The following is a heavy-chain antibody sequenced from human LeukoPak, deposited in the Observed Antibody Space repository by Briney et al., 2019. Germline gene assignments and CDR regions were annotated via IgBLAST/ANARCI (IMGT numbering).Heavy chain of an antibody. CDR3: AKDEGWLQYRYFDY. CDR1: GFTFSSYG. J-gene: IGHJ4*02. CDR2: ISYDGSNK. Sequence: GGSRRLSCAASGFTFSSYGMHWVRQAPGKGLEWVAVISYDGSNKYYADSVKGRFTISRDNSKNTLYLQMNSLRAEDTAVYYCAKDEGWLQYRYFDYWGQGTLVTVSS. V-gene: IGHV3-30*18. D-gene: IGHD5-24*01.